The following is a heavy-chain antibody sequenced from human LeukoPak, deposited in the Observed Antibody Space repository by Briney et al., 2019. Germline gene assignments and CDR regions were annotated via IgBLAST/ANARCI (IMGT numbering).Heavy chain of an antibody. Sequence: ASVKVSCKASGGTFSSYAISWVRQAPGQGLEWMGRIIPIFGTANYAQKFQGRVTITTDESTSTAYMERRSLRSRDTAVYYCARDRHIVATIVGGGEFDYWGQGTLVTVSS. D-gene: IGHD5-12*01. CDR1: GGTFSSYA. J-gene: IGHJ4*02. V-gene: IGHV1-69*05. CDR3: ARDRHIVATIVGGGEFDY. CDR2: IIPIFGTA.